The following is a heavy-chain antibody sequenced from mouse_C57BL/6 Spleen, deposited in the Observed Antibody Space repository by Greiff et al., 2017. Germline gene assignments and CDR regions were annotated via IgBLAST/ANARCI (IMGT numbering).Heavy chain of an antibody. CDR2: ISDGGSYT. V-gene: IGHV5-4*01. J-gene: IGHJ2*01. CDR1: GFTFSSYA. D-gene: IGHD2-5*01. CDR3: ARDYSNYVNYFDY. Sequence: EVQRVESGGGLVKPGGSLKLSCAASGFTFSSYAMSWVRQTPEKRLEWVATISDGGSYTYYPDNVKGRFTISRDNAKNNLYLQMSHLKSEDTAMYYCARDYSNYVNYFDYWGQGTTLTVSS.